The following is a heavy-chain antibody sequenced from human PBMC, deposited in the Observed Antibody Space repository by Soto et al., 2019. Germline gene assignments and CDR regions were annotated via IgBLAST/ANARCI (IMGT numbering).Heavy chain of an antibody. CDR1: GGTFSSYA. J-gene: IGHJ6*02. Sequence: GASVKVSCKASGGTFSSYAISWVRQAPGQGLEWMGGIIPIFGTANYAQKFQGRVTITADKSTSTAYMELSSLRSEDTAVYYCARVRGNSRNYYGMDVWGQGTTVTVSS. CDR3: ARVRGNSRNYYGMDV. V-gene: IGHV1-69*06. D-gene: IGHD4-4*01. CDR2: IIPIFGTA.